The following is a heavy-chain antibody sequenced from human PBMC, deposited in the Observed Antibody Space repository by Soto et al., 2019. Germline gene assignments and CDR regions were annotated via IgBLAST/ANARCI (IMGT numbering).Heavy chain of an antibody. CDR3: ARGGYSYGSMSYYYYGMDV. CDR2: IGTAGDT. CDR1: GFTFSSYD. Sequence: EVQLVESGGGLVQPGGSLRLSCAASGFTFSSYDMHWVRQATGKGLEWVSAIGTAGDTYYPGSVKGRFTISRENAKNSLYLQMNSRRAEDTAVYYWARGGYSYGSMSYYYYGMDVWGQGTTVTVSS. D-gene: IGHD5-18*01. J-gene: IGHJ6*02. V-gene: IGHV3-13*01.